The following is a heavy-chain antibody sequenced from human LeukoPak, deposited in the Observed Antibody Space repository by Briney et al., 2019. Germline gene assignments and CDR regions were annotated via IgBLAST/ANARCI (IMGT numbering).Heavy chain of an antibody. Sequence: PVKVSCKASGGTFSSYAISWVRQAPGQGLEWMGGIIPIFGTANYAQKFQGRVTITADESTSTAYMGLSSLRSEDTAVYYCARKDDILTGSPFDYWGQGTLVTVSS. D-gene: IGHD3-9*01. CDR2: IIPIFGTA. CDR1: GGTFSSYA. CDR3: ARKDDILTGSPFDY. V-gene: IGHV1-69*13. J-gene: IGHJ4*02.